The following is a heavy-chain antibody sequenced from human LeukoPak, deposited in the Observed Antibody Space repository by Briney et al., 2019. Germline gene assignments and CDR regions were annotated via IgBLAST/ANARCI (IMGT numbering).Heavy chain of an antibody. D-gene: IGHD5-18*01. CDR2: IRYDGSNK. V-gene: IGHV3-30*02. CDR1: GFTFSNYG. J-gene: IGHJ4*02. CDR3: ARGYSNGLYYFDY. Sequence: GGSLRLSCAASGFTFSNYGMHWVSQAPGKGLEWLAFIRYDGSNKYYADSVKGRFTISRDNSKNMVYLQMNSLRPEDTAVYYCARGYSNGLYYFDYWGQGTLVTVSS.